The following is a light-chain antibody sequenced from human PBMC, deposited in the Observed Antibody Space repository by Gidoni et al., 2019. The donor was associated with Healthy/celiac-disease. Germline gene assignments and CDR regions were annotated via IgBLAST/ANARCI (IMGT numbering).Light chain of an antibody. V-gene: IGKV3-15*01. CDR1: QSVSSN. CDR3: QQYNNWPRT. J-gene: IGKJ1*01. CDR2: GAS. Sequence: ELVMTQSPATLSVSPGERATLSCRASQSVSSNLAWYQQKPGQAPRLLIYGASTRATGIPAGFSGSGSGTEFTLTISSLQSEDFAVYYCQQYNNWPRTFGQXTKVEIK.